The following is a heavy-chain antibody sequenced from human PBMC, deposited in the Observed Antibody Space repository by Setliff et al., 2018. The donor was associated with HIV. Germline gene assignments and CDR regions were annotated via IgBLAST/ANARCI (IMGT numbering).Heavy chain of an antibody. CDR2: IYYSGST. D-gene: IGHD6-6*01. CDR1: GGSISSGAYY. V-gene: IGHV4-30-4*08. CDR3: ARLSSYRSSSYYFDY. Sequence: SETLSLTCTVSGGSISSGAYYWSWIRQHPGKGLEWIGYIYYSGSTNYNPSLKSRVTMSVDTSKNQFSLKLNSVTAADTAVYHCARLSSYRSSSYYFDYWGQGALVTVSS. J-gene: IGHJ4*02.